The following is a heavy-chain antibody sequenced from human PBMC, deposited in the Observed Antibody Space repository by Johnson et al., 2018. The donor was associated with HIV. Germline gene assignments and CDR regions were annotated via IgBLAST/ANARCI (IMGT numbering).Heavy chain of an antibody. CDR1: GFTFSSYW. CDR2: IKPDGSGK. CDR3: ARYCSGGSCYSGVGAFDI. D-gene: IGHD2-15*01. J-gene: IGHJ3*02. V-gene: IGHV3-7*02. Sequence: VQLGESGGGLVQPGRSLRLSCAASGFTFSSYWMTWVRQAPGKGLEWVGNIKPDGSGKWYVDYVKGRFTISKDNSKNTLYLQMTSLRAEDTAVYYCARYCSGGSCYSGVGAFDIWGQGTMVTVSS.